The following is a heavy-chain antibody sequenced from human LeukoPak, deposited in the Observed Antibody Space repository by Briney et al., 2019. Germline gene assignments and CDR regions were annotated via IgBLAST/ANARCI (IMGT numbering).Heavy chain of an antibody. Sequence: ASVNVSFKSTGYAFTNYGFSWVRQPPAQGLEWMGWICAYYGNTHNAHRLQGRVVIITDTSTSKHYMELRDLGSDDTAVYYCARDQYIISGGSYYLHYYYYYGMDVWGQGTTVTVSS. V-gene: IGHV1-18*01. J-gene: IGHJ6*02. D-gene: IGHD2-15*01. CDR1: GYAFTNYG. CDR3: ARDQYIISGGSYYLHYYYYYGMDV. CDR2: ICAYYGNT.